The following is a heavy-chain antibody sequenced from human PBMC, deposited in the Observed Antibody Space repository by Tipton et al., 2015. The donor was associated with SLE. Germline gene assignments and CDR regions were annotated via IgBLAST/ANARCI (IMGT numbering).Heavy chain of an antibody. J-gene: IGHJ6*02. CDR1: GGSISSNTW. CDR3: ARGCSSSTCEPFYFFGMDV. Sequence: TLSLTCTVSGGSISSNTWWNWVRQPPGMGLEWIGEVFRGESTNYSPSLESRVTITVDMSKNQFSLRLISVTAADTAVYYCARGCSSSTCEPFYFFGMDVWGQGTTVTVSS. CDR2: VFRGEST. D-gene: IGHD2-2*01. V-gene: IGHV4-4*02.